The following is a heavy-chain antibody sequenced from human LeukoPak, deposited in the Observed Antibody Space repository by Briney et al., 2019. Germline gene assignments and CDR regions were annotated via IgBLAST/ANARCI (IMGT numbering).Heavy chain of an antibody. J-gene: IGHJ3*01. V-gene: IGHV3-53*01. CDR3: ARDAGGTYSLAFDH. CDR1: GFSLISNY. D-gene: IGHD1-26*01. CDR2: IYSAGSA. Sequence: PRRTLRLSCAASGFSLISNYMNWVPQAPRKGLEWVSVIYSAGSANYIDSVKGRFTISRDNSKNTLYLQMNSLRAEDTAVYYCARDAGGTYSLAFDHWGQGTMVTVSS.